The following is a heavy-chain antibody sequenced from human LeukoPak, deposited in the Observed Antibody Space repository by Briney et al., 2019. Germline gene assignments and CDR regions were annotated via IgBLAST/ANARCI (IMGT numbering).Heavy chain of an antibody. V-gene: IGHV1-18*01. Sequence: ASVKVSCKASGYTFSNYGVNWVRQAPGQGLEWMGWISGYNANTNYAQKFQGRVTMTTDTSTSTAYMELRSLRSDDTAVYYCARDGPQFHRRDWFDPWGQGTLVTVSS. CDR2: ISGYNANT. J-gene: IGHJ5*02. CDR1: GYTFSNYG. CDR3: ARDGPQFHRRDWFDP.